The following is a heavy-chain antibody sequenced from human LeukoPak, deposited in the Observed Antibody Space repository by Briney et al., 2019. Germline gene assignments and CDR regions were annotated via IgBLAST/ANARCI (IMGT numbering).Heavy chain of an antibody. CDR3: AREWSYESSGYFFYY. V-gene: IGHV1-69*13. J-gene: IGHJ4*02. Sequence: SVKVSCKASGGTFSSYAISWVRQAPGQGLEWMGGIIPLFGTANYAQKFQGRVTITADESTSTVYMELNSLRFEDTAVYYCAREWSYESSGYFFYYWGQGTLVTVSS. CDR1: GGTFSSYA. CDR2: IIPLFGTA. D-gene: IGHD3-22*01.